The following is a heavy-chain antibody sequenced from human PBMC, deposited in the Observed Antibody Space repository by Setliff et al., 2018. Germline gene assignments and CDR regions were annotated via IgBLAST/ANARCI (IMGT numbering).Heavy chain of an antibody. D-gene: IGHD6-19*01. V-gene: IGHV4-4*07. CDR2: IYIGGSA. CDR3: AREQWLDPPGYYYMDV. Sequence: SETLSLTCSVSGGSISNHYWSWIRQPPGKGLEWIGHIYIGGSANYNPSLKSRVTMSIDTSKNQFSLKLNSVTAADMAVYYCAREQWLDPPGYYYMDVWAKGTTVTVSS. J-gene: IGHJ6*03. CDR1: GGSISNHY.